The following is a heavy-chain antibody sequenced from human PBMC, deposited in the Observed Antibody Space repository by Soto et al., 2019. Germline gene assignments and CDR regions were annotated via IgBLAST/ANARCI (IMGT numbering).Heavy chain of an antibody. CDR3: VAGFVVVTATHFDY. Sequence: PGESLKISCKGSGYTFTDYWIGWVRQLPGKGLEWMGIIYPGDSDTRYSPSFQGHVTITVDKSTSTAYLQWSSLKASDTAMYYCVAGFVVVTATHFDYWGQGTLVTVSS. J-gene: IGHJ4*02. V-gene: IGHV5-51*01. D-gene: IGHD2-21*02. CDR2: IYPGDSDT. CDR1: GYTFTDYW.